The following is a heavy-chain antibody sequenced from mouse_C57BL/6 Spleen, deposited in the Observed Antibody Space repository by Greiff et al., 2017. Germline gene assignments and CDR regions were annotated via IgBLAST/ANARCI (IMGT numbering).Heavy chain of an antibody. CDR3: ARSHYDYLWFAY. CDR2: IYPGDGDT. D-gene: IGHD2-4*01. J-gene: IGHJ3*01. Sequence: VQLLQSGPELVKPGASVKISCKASGYAFSSSWMNWVQQRPGKGLEWIGRIYPGDGDTNYNGTFKGKATLTADKSSSTASMQLSSLTSEESAVYFCARSHYDYLWFAYWGQGTLVTVSA. V-gene: IGHV1-82*01. CDR1: GYAFSSSW.